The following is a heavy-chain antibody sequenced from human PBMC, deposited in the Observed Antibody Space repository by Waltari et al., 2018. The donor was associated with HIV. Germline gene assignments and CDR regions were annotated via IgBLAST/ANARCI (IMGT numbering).Heavy chain of an antibody. Sequence: EVQLVESGGGLVQPGGSLRLSCAASGFTFRSYSMNWVRQAPGKGLEWVPYIRSSSSTIYYADSVKGRFTISRDNAKNSLYLQMNSLRAEDTAVYYCAREGVLLWFGGLYYFDYWGQGTLVTVSS. CDR2: IRSSSSTI. V-gene: IGHV3-48*04. CDR3: AREGVLLWFGGLYYFDY. J-gene: IGHJ4*02. D-gene: IGHD3-10*01. CDR1: GFTFRSYS.